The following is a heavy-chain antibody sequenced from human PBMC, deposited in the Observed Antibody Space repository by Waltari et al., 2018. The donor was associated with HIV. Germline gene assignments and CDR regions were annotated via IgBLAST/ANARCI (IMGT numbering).Heavy chain of an antibody. CDR1: GGPVSSVTYY. V-gene: IGHV4-61*01. Sequence: QVKLQESGPGLSKSSEPLSPTCPVSGGPVSSVTYYWSWIGQPPGKGVEWIGYIYNSGNTNYNPSLKSRVTISVDTSKNQFSLRLSSVTAADTAVYYCARRGTGGRAFDIWGQGTMVTVSS. D-gene: IGHD7-27*01. CDR3: ARRGTGGRAFDI. J-gene: IGHJ3*02. CDR2: IYNSGNT.